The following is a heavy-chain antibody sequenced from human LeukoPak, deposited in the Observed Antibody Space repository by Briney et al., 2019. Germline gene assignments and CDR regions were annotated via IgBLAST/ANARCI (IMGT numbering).Heavy chain of an antibody. CDR1: GFTFIKSW. V-gene: IGHV3-15*01. J-gene: IGHJ4*02. D-gene: IGHD2-21*02. CDR3: TTRVVTTNDF. Sequence: GGSLRPSWAASGFTFIKSWMNWARQPPGKGRDWVGRVRRQTEGATTDYPAPVKGRFTISRDDSKNTVYLQMNFLKTEDTAVYYCTTRVVTTNDFWGQGTLVTVSS. CDR2: VRRQTEGATT.